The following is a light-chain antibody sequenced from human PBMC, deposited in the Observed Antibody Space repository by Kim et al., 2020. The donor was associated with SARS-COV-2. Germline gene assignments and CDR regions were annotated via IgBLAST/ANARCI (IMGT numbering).Light chain of an antibody. CDR3: ASWDSSLNAWV. Sequence: QTATLACTGAKNNVGNFGAAWLQQHQGHPPTLLSYTTNNRPSAISERFSASRSGNTASLTISGLQPDDEADYYCASWDSSLNAWVFGGGTQLTVL. CDR1: KNNVGNFG. J-gene: IGLJ3*02. CDR2: TTN. V-gene: IGLV10-54*04.